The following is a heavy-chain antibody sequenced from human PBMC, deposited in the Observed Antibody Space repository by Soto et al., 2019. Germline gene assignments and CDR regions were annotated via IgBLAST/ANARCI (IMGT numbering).Heavy chain of an antibody. V-gene: IGHV3-21*01. CDR2: ISSSSSYI. J-gene: IGHJ4*02. D-gene: IGHD2-21*02. CDR3: ARAPLAYCGGDCYSIYYFDY. Sequence: GVSLRLSCAASGFTFSSYSMNWVRQAPGKGLEWVSSISSSSSYIYYADSVKGRFTISRDNAKNSLYLQMNSLRAEDTAVYYCARAPLAYCGGDCYSIYYFDYWGQGTLVTVSS. CDR1: GFTFSSYS.